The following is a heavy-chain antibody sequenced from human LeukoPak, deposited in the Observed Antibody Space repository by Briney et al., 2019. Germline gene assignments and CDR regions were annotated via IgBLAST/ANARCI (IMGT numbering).Heavy chain of an antibody. CDR1: GYTFTGYY. Sequence: ASVKVSCKASGYTFTGYYMHWVRQAPGQGLEGMGWISPNSGATSYAQRFQGRVTMTTDTSITTAYMELSTLTSDDTAVYYCARVPEYYYDKNWFDTWGQGTLVTVSS. CDR2: ISPNSGAT. D-gene: IGHD3-22*01. CDR3: ARVPEYYYDKNWFDT. J-gene: IGHJ5*02. V-gene: IGHV1-2*02.